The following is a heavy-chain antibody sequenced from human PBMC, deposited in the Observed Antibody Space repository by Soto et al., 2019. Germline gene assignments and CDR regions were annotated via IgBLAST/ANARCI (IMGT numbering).Heavy chain of an antibody. J-gene: IGHJ5*02. V-gene: IGHV1-3*01. CDR1: GYTFTSYA. Sequence: ASVKVSCKASGYTFTSYAMHSVRQAPGQRLERMGWINAGNGNTKYSQKFQGRVTITRDTSASTAYMELSSLRSEDTAVYYCARDNYDFWSGSLVGNNWFDLWGQGTLVTVSS. D-gene: IGHD3-3*01. CDR2: INAGNGNT. CDR3: ARDNYDFWSGSLVGNNWFDL.